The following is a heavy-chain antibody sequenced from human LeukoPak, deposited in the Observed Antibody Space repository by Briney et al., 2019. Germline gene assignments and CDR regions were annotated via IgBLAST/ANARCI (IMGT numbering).Heavy chain of an antibody. Sequence: SETLSLTCAVYGGSFSGYYWSWIRQPPGKGLEWIGEINHSGSTNYNPSLKSRVTISVDTSKNQFSLKLSSVTAADTAVYYCAREYSSGWYRSSRPKNYFDYWGQGTLVTASS. CDR3: AREYSSGWYRSSRPKNYFDY. V-gene: IGHV4-34*01. J-gene: IGHJ4*02. CDR2: INHSGST. CDR1: GGSFSGYY. D-gene: IGHD6-19*01.